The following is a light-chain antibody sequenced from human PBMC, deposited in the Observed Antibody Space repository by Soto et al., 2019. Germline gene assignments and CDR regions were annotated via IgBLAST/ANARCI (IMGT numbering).Light chain of an antibody. Sequence: QSVRTQPASVSVSPGQSITISCTGTSSDVGGYNYVSWFQQHPGKAPKLMIYDVTNRPSGVSNRFSGSKSGNTASLTISGLQAEDEADFYCSSYTSSGSHVFGTGTKVTVL. CDR3: SSYTSSGSHV. V-gene: IGLV2-14*03. CDR2: DVT. CDR1: SSDVGGYNY. J-gene: IGLJ1*01.